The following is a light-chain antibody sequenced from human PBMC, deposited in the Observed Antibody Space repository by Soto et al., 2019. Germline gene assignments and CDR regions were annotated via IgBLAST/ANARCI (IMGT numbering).Light chain of an antibody. J-gene: IGLJ2*01. Sequence: QSALTQSASVSGSPGQSITISCTGTSSDIGGYNYVSWYQQHPDKAPKLMIFEVSNRPSGVSNRFSGSKSGNTASLTISGLLPEDEADYYCSSYTTSSPVAFGGGTKRTVL. CDR2: EVS. CDR1: SSDIGGYNY. CDR3: SSYTTSSPVA. V-gene: IGLV2-14*01.